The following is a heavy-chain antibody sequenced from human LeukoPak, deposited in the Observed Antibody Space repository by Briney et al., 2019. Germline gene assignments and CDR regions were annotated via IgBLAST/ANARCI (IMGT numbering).Heavy chain of an antibody. V-gene: IGHV3-53*01. J-gene: IGHJ4*02. CDR2: IYSGGAT. CDR3: ARERDSSGYVLAY. Sequence: PGGSLRLSCAASGFTVSSKYMTWVRQAPGKGLEWVSAIYSGGATYYIDSVKGRFTISRDNSKNTLYLQMNSLRAEDTAVYYCARERDSSGYVLAYWGQGTLVTVSS. D-gene: IGHD3-22*01. CDR1: GFTVSSKY.